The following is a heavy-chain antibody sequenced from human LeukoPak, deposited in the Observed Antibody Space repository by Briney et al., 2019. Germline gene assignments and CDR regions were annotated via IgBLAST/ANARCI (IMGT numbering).Heavy chain of an antibody. Sequence: PGGSLRLSCAASGFTFGNAWISWVRQAPGKWLELVGRIKSKTDGGTTDYAAPVKGRFTISRADSNNTLYLQMTSLNAEDAAVYCCTTFGSHSMGYWGQGTLVTVSS. CDR3: TTFGSHSMGY. V-gene: IGHV3-15*01. CDR1: GFTFGNAW. J-gene: IGHJ4*02. D-gene: IGHD1-26*01. CDR2: IKSKTDGGTT.